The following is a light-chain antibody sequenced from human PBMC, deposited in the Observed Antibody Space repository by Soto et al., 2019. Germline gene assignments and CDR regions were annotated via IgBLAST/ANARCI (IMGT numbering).Light chain of an antibody. CDR2: GAS. Sequence: DIVMTQSPATLSVSPGERATLSCRASQSVDSNLAWYQQKPGQAPRLLIFGASTRATGIPARFSGSGSGTDFTLTISSLQSEDFGVYFCQQDDNWPLTFGGGTKVEIK. CDR1: QSVDSN. V-gene: IGKV3D-15*01. J-gene: IGKJ4*01. CDR3: QQDDNWPLT.